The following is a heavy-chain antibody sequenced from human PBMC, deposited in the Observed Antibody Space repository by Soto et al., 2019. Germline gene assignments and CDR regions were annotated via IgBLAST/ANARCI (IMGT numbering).Heavy chain of an antibody. CDR1: GGSISSGGYY. J-gene: IGHJ4*02. CDR3: ARSLSVDTAMVYGY. V-gene: IGHV4-31*03. Sequence: QVQLQESGPGLVKPSQTLSLTCTVSGGSISSGGYYWSWIRQHPGKGLEWIGYIYYSGSTYYNPSLKSRVTIPVDTSKNQSSRKLSSVTAADTAVYYCARSLSVDTAMVYGYWGQGTLVTVSS. D-gene: IGHD5-18*01. CDR2: IYYSGST.